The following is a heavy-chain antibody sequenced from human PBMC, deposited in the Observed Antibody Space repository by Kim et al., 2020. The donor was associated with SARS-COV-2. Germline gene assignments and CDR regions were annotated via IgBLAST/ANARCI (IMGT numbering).Heavy chain of an antibody. J-gene: IGHJ1*01. V-gene: IGHV3-21*04. CDR3: ARQSVVPVDDWDV. CDR2: ISSSRSDI. Sequence: GGSLRLSCAASGFTFSSYSMNWVRQAPGKGLVWVSRISSSRSDIEYADSVRGRFTISRDNAKNSLYLQMNSLRAEDTAVYYCARQSVVPVDDWDVWAQGT. CDR1: GFTFSSYS. D-gene: IGHD1-1*01.